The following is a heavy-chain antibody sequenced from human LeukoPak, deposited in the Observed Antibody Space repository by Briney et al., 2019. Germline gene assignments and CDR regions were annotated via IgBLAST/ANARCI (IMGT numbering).Heavy chain of an antibody. CDR3: AKLYYSGWPVDS. CDR1: GGSISSYY. D-gene: IGHD6-19*01. CDR2: ISYSGST. V-gene: IGHV4-59*01. J-gene: IGHJ4*02. Sequence: SETLSLTCTVSGGSISSYYWSWIRQPPGKGLEWIGYISYSGSTNYNPSLKSRVTISLDMSKNQFSLNLGSLTAADTAMYYCAKLYYSGWPVDSWGQGTLVTVSS.